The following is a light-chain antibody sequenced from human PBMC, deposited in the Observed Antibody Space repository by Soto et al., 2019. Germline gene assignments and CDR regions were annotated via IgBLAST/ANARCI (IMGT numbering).Light chain of an antibody. J-gene: IGKJ1*01. Sequence: IQLTQSPSSLSASVGDSVTITCRASQGISSFLAWYQQKPGKAPKLLIYAASTLQSGVPSRFSGSGSGTEFTLTISSLQPDDFATYYCQQYNSYSGTFGQGTKVDIK. CDR3: QQYNSYSGT. V-gene: IGKV1-9*01. CDR1: QGISSF. CDR2: AAS.